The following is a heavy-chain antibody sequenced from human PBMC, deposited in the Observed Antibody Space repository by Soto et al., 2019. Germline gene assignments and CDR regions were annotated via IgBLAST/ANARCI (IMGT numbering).Heavy chain of an antibody. CDR2: IIPIFGTA. D-gene: IGHD6-19*01. Sequence: ASVKGSCKASGGTFSSYAISWVRQAPGQGLEWMGGIIPIFGTANYAQKFQGRVTITADESTSTAYMELSSLRSEDTAVYYCARDPGIAVAGTTPMDVWGQGTTVTVSS. V-gene: IGHV1-69*13. CDR3: ARDPGIAVAGTTPMDV. J-gene: IGHJ6*02. CDR1: GGTFSSYA.